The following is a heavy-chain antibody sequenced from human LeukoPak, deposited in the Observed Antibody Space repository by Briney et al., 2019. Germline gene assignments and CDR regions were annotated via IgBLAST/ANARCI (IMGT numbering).Heavy chain of an antibody. J-gene: IGHJ6*02. Sequence: PGGSLRLSCTASGFTFSSYWMSWVRQAPGKGLEWVSSISSSGSSYIYYADSVKGRFTISRDNAKNSLYLQMNSLRAEDTAVYYCARRGGSGSYYYYYGMDVWGQGTTVTVSS. D-gene: IGHD3-10*01. CDR3: ARRGGSGSYYYYYGMDV. CDR2: ISSSGSSYI. V-gene: IGHV3-21*01. CDR1: GFTFSSYW.